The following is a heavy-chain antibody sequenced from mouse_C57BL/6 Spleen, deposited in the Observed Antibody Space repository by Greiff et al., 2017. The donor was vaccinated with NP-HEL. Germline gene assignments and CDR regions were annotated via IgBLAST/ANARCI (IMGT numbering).Heavy chain of an antibody. D-gene: IGHD4-1*01. CDR3: AREGLTGFMDY. J-gene: IGHJ4*01. Sequence: VQLQQSGPELVKPGASVKLSCKASGYTFTSYDINWVKQRPGQGLEWIGWIFPRDGSTTYNEKFKGKATLTVDTSSSTAYMELHSLTSDDSAVYFCAREGLTGFMDYWGQGTSVTVSS. CDR1: GYTFTSYD. CDR2: IFPRDGST. V-gene: IGHV1-85*01.